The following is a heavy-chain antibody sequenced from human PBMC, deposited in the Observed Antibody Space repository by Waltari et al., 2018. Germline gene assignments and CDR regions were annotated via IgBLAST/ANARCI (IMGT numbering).Heavy chain of an antibody. CDR3: ARNWAGIKQYYFDY. J-gene: IGHJ4*02. D-gene: IGHD6-19*01. V-gene: IGHV3-23*01. Sequence: EVQLLESGGGSVQSGGSVRFSCVASGFPFSRYLRTWVRQALGKGVRWVSTITGGGGTTYYADAVKGRFTISRDNSENTMYLQMNSLRGEDTALYYCARNWAGIKQYYFDYWGQGSLVTVSS. CDR1: GFPFSRYL. CDR2: ITGGGGTT.